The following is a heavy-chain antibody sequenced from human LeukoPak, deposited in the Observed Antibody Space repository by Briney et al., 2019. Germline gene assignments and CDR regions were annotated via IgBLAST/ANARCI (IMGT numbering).Heavy chain of an antibody. CDR3: ARVGSSWYDAFDI. J-gene: IGHJ3*02. CDR1: GGSISSGSYY. V-gene: IGHV4-61*02. D-gene: IGHD6-13*01. Sequence: SETLSLTCTVSGGSISSGSYYWSWIRQPAGKGLEWIGRIYTSGSTNYNPSLKSRVTMSVDTSKNQFSLKLSSVTAADTAVYYCARVGSSWYDAFDIWGQGTMVTVSS. CDR2: IYTSGST.